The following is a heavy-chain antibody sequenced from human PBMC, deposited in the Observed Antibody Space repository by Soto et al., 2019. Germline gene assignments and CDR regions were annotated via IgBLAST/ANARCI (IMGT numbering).Heavy chain of an antibody. D-gene: IGHD3-3*01. Sequence: QVQLVQSGAEVKKPGSSVKISCKASGGTFSSYAISWVRQAPGQGLEWMGGIIPIFGTANYAQKFQGRVTITADESTSTDYMELSSLRSEDTAVYYCARDHTPITIFGVVMPSSFDYWGQGTLVTVSS. V-gene: IGHV1-69*01. J-gene: IGHJ4*02. CDR2: IIPIFGTA. CDR1: GGTFSSYA. CDR3: ARDHTPITIFGVVMPSSFDY.